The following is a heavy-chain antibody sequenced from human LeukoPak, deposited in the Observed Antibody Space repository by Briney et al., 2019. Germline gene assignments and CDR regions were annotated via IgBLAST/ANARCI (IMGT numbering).Heavy chain of an antibody. J-gene: IGHJ3*02. V-gene: IGHV4-31*03. CDR3: ARVQGDSSGYNDAFDI. D-gene: IGHD3-22*01. CDR2: IYYSGST. CDR1: GGSIRSGGYY. Sequence: SETLSLTCTVSGGSIRSGGYYWSRIRQHPGKGLEWIGYIYYSGSTYYNPSLKSRVTISVDTSKNQFSLKLSSVTAADTAVYYCARVQGDSSGYNDAFDIWGQGTMVTVSS.